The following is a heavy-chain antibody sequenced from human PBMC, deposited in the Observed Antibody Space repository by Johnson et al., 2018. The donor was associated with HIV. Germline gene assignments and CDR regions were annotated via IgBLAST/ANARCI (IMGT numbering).Heavy chain of an antibody. Sequence: VQLVESGGGVVQPGRSLRLSCAASGFTFHNYWMSWVRQAPGKGLEWVANIKQDGSDKFYVDSVKGRFTISRDNAQNSLYLQMNTLSAEDTAIYYCARLDNGYPCDIWGQGTMVNVSS. CDR1: GFTFHNYW. J-gene: IGHJ3*02. CDR3: ARLDNGYPCDI. V-gene: IGHV3-7*01. CDR2: IKQDGSDK. D-gene: IGHD6-13*01.